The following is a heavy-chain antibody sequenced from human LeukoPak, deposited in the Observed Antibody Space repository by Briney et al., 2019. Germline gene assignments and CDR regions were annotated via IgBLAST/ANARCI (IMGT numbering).Heavy chain of an antibody. CDR3: ARRRSGYFDY. J-gene: IGHJ4*02. V-gene: IGHV3-53*01. D-gene: IGHD3-22*01. Sequence: GGSLRLSCAASGFTVSTNYMNWVRQAPGKGLEWVSVIYTDGTTYYADSVKGRFTISRDNSKNTLYLQMNSLRAEDTAVYYCARRRSGYFDYWGQGTLVTVSS. CDR1: GFTVSTNY. CDR2: IYTDGTT.